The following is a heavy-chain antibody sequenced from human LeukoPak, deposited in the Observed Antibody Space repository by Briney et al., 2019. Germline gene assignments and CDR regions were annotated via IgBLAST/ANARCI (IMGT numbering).Heavy chain of an antibody. J-gene: IGHJ6*03. V-gene: IGHV1-69*13. D-gene: IGHD3-3*01. CDR1: GGNLGNFA. Sequence: SVKVSCKASGGNLGNFAVSWVRQAPGQGLEWMGGIIPMFGTTGSTKYAQKFLGRVTITAVESTSTAYMELNSLSYEDTAVYYCARLSAPVLDFYMDVWGKGTTVIISS. CDR2: IIPMFGTT. CDR3: ARLSAPVLDFYMDV.